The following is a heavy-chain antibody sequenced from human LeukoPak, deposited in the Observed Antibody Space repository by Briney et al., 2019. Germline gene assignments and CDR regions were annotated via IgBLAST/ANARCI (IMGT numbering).Heavy chain of an antibody. Sequence: GGSLRLSCVASGFSFSTYWMGWVRQAPGKGLEWVANINQDGSEKYYLDSVKGRFTISRDNTKNSLYLQMNSLRADDTAVYYCARDRSLHDWGQGTLVTVSS. CDR3: ARDRSLHD. V-gene: IGHV3-7*01. CDR2: INQDGSEK. D-gene: IGHD1-26*01. CDR1: GFSFSTYW. J-gene: IGHJ4*02.